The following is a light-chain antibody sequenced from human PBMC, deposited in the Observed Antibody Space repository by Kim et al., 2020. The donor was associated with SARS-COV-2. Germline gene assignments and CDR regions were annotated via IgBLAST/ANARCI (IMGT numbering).Light chain of an antibody. CDR2: DAS. J-gene: IGKJ4*01. Sequence: PATLSLSPGERATLSCRASQSVSSYLAWYQQKPGQAPRLLIYDASNRATGIPARFSGSGSGTDFTLTISSLEPEDFAVYYCQQRSNWPLTFGGGTKVDIK. CDR1: QSVSSY. V-gene: IGKV3-11*01. CDR3: QQRSNWPLT.